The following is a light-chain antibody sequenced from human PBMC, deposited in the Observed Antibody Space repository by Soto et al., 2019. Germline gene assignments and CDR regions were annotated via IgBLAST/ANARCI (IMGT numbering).Light chain of an antibody. J-gene: IGLJ1*01. CDR1: RSDVGAYDF. CDR2: EVR. V-gene: IGLV2-14*03. CDR3: SSHTTRNTRV. Sequence: QSVLTQPASVSGSPGQSITISCTGTRSDVGAYDFVSRYQQHPDKAPKLMIYEVRGRPSGVSNRFSGSKSFNTATLTISGLQAEDEADYYCSSHTTRNTRVFGTGTKVTVL.